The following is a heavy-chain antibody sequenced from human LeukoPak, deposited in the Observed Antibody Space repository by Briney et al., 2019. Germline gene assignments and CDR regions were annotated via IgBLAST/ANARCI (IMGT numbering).Heavy chain of an antibody. V-gene: IGHV1-8*02. D-gene: IGHD3-10*01. CDR2: INPNSGNT. CDR1: GYTFTGYY. J-gene: IGHJ4*02. CDR3: ARRTPMVRGVWGY. Sequence: ASVKVSCKASGYTFTGYYMHWVRQAPGQGLEWMGWINPNSGNTGYAQKFQGRVTMTRNTSISTAYMELSSLRSEDTAVYYCARRTPMVRGVWGYWGQGTLVTVSS.